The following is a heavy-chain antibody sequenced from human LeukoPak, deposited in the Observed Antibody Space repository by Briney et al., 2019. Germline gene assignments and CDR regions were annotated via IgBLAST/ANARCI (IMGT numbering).Heavy chain of an antibody. CDR2: ISSSSSNI. V-gene: IGHV3-48*02. Sequence: GGSLRLSCAASGFTFSTYSMNWVRQAPGKGLEGVSYISSSSSNIYYADSVKGRFTISRDNAKNSLYLQMNSLRDEDTAVYYCARDRSGYYLFDYWGQGALVTVSS. CDR3: ARDRSGYYLFDY. D-gene: IGHD3-22*01. J-gene: IGHJ4*02. CDR1: GFTFSTYS.